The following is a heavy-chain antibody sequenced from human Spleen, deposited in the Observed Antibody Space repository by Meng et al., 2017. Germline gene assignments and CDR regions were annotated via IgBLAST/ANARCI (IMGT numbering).Heavy chain of an antibody. CDR3: GRHWWVVADAFDI. Sequence: ASVKVFCKASGYTFTTYDISWVRQAPGQGLEWMGWISAYNGNTNYAQKLQGRVTMTTDTSTSTAYMELRSLRSDDTAVYYCGRHWWVVADAFDIWGQGTMVTVSS. V-gene: IGHV1-18*01. J-gene: IGHJ3*02. D-gene: IGHD2-15*01. CDR1: GYTFTTYD. CDR2: ISAYNGNT.